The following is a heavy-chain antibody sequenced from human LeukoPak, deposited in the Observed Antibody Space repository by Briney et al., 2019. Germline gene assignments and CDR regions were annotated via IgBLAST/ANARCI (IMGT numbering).Heavy chain of an antibody. CDR2: INAGNGNT. CDR1: GYTFTSYG. V-gene: IGHV1-3*01. Sequence: ASVKVSCKASGYTFTSYGISWVRQAPGQRLEWMGWINAGNGNTKYSQKFQGRVTITRDTSASTAYMELSSLRSEDTAVYYCARGPHTRIGSGYIDYWGQGTLVTVSS. CDR3: ARGPHTRIGSGYIDY. D-gene: IGHD3-22*01. J-gene: IGHJ4*02.